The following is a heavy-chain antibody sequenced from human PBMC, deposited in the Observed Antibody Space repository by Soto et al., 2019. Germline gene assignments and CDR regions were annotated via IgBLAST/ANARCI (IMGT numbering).Heavy chain of an antibody. J-gene: IGHJ4*02. D-gene: IGHD2-15*01. CDR3: ARGGGYDSFDF. CDR1: GGSIGRYY. CDR2: VSYSGAT. V-gene: IGHV4-59*01. Sequence: SETLSLTCSVSGGSIGRYYWSWVRQAPGKGLEWIACVSYSGATRYNPSLESRVTISVDTSKNQFSLRLNSVTAADTAVYYCARGGGYDSFDFWGQGIQVTVSS.